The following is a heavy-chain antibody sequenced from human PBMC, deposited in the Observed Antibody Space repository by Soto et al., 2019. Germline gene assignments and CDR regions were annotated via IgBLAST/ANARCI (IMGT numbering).Heavy chain of an antibody. D-gene: IGHD2-8*01. Sequence: ETLSLTCTVSGASISRYYWSWIRQSPGKGLEWIGYLYNTGSTIYNPSLKSRVTIAVDTSKNQFSPKMNSVTAADTAVYYCARDNGYYFDYWGQGTLVTGLL. CDR1: GASISRYY. CDR2: LYNTGST. V-gene: IGHV4-59*01. CDR3: ARDNGYYFDY. J-gene: IGHJ4*02.